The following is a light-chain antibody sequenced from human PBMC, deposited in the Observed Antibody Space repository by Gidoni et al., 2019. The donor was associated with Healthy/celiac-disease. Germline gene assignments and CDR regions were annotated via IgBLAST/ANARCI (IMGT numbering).Light chain of an antibody. CDR3: QQYNSYSWT. CDR1: QSISSW. Sequence: DIQMPQSPSTLSASVGDRVTITCRASQSISSWLAWYQQKPGKAPKLLIYKASSLESGVPSRFSGSGSGTEFTLTISSLQPDDFATYYCQQYNSYSWTCGQGTKVEIK. CDR2: KAS. V-gene: IGKV1-5*03. J-gene: IGKJ1*01.